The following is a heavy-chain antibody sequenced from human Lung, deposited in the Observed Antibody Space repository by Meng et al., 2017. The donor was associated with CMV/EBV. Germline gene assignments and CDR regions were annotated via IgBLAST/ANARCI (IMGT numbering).Heavy chain of an antibody. Sequence: SVXVSXXASGYTFTDYGVSWVRQAPGQGLEWMGWISAYNGDTNYARNLRGRVTMTTDTSTTTAYMELRSLRSDDTAVYYCARDLQYCGSTSCYDDCFDPWGQGXLVTVSS. J-gene: IGHJ5*02. V-gene: IGHV1-18*01. CDR1: GYTFTDYG. CDR3: ARDLQYCGSTSCYDDCFDP. D-gene: IGHD2-2*01. CDR2: ISAYNGDT.